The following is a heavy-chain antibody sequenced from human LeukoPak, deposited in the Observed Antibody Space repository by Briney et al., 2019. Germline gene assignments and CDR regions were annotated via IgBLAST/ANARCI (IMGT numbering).Heavy chain of an antibody. V-gene: IGHV4-39*01. D-gene: IGHD3-22*01. J-gene: IGHJ4*02. CDR3: ASRNYYDSSGYWGA. CDR2: IYYSGST. Sequence: KPSETLSLTCTVSGGSISSSSYYWGWIRQPPGKGLEWIGSIYYSGSTYYNPSLKSRVTISVDTSKNQFSLKLSSVTAADTAVYYCASRNYYDSSGYWGAWGQGTLVTVSS. CDR1: GGSISSSSYY.